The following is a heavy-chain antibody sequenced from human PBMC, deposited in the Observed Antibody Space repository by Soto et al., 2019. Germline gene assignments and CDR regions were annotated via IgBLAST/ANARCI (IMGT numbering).Heavy chain of an antibody. J-gene: IGHJ5*02. V-gene: IGHV1-24*01. D-gene: IGHD1-26*01. CDR2: FDPEDGET. CDR3: ARAIVGPTTTGWLDP. CDR1: GYTLTELS. Sequence: ASVKVSCKVSGYTLTELSMHWVRQAPGKGLEWMGGFDPEDGETIYAQKFQGRVTITADESTSTAYMELSSLRFEDTAAYYCARAIVGPTTTGWLDPWGQGTLVTVSS.